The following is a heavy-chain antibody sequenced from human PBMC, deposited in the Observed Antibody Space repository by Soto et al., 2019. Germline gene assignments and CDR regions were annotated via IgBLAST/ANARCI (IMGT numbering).Heavy chain of an antibody. CDR2: IIPIFGTA. D-gene: IGHD2-21*02. Sequence: QVQLVQSGAEVKKPGSSVNVSCKASGGTFSSYAISWVRQAPGQGLEWMGGIIPIFGTANYAQKFQGRVTITADKSTSTAYMELSSLRSEDTAVYYCARDLAYCGGDCYGWFDPWGQGTLVTVSS. CDR3: ARDLAYCGGDCYGWFDP. CDR1: GGTFSSYA. V-gene: IGHV1-69*06. J-gene: IGHJ5*02.